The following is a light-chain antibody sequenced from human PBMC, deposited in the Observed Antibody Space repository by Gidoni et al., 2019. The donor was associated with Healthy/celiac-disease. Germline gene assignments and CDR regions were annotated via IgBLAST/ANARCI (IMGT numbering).Light chain of an antibody. J-gene: IGLJ3*02. CDR3: AAWDDSLSGWV. Sequence: QSVLTHPPSASGTPGQRVTISFSGSSSNIGSNYVYWYQQLPGTAPKLLIYRNNQRPSGVPDRFSGSKSGTSASLAISGLRSEDEADYYCAAWDDSLSGWVFGGGTKLTVL. CDR1: SSNIGSNY. CDR2: RNN. V-gene: IGLV1-47*01.